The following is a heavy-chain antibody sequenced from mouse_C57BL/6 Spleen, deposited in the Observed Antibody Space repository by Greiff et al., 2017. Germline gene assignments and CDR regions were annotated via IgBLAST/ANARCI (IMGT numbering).Heavy chain of an antibody. J-gene: IGHJ4*01. CDR1: GYTFTSYG. CDR2: IYPRGGNT. Sequence: QVQLQQSGAELARPGASVKLSCKASGYTFTSYGISWVKQRTGQGLEWIGEIYPRGGNTYYNEKFKGKATLTADKSSSTAYMELRSLTSEDSAVYFCARSPDGYFAMDYWGQGTSVTVSS. D-gene: IGHD2-3*01. V-gene: IGHV1-81*01. CDR3: ARSPDGYFAMDY.